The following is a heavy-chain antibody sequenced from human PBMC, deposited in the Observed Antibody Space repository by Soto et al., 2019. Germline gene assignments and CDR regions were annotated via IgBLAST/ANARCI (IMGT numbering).Heavy chain of an antibody. CDR3: EKDRGYYYGMDV. CDR2: ISGSGGRT. J-gene: IGHJ6*02. CDR1: GFTFSSYA. V-gene: IGHV3-23*01. Sequence: EVQLLESGGGLVQPGGSLRLSCAASGFTFSSYAMSWVRQAPGKGLEWVSAISGSGGRTYYADSVKGRFNISRDNSKNTLYLQMNSLRAADTAVYYCEKDRGYYYGMDVWGQGTTVTVSS.